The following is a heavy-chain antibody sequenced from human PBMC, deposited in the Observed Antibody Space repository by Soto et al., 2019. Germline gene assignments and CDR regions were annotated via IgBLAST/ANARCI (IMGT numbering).Heavy chain of an antibody. V-gene: IGHV3-74*01. CDR1: GFTLSSYW. D-gene: IGHD3-22*01. Sequence: EVQLVESGGGLVQPGGSLRLSCAASGFTLSSYWMHWVRQAPGKGLVWVSRINSDGSSTSYADAVKGRFTISRDNAKNTLYLQMKSLRAEDTAVYDWARDPGTGYYDRSGYYYDWGQGTLLTVSS. J-gene: IGHJ4*02. CDR3: ARDPGTGYYDRSGYYYD. CDR2: INSDGSST.